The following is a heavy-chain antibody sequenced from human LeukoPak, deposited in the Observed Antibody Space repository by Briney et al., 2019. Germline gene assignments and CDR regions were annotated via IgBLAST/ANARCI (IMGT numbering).Heavy chain of an antibody. D-gene: IGHD1-26*01. CDR1: GYIFDIYA. CDR3: ARELKVGAFDI. V-gene: IGHV7-4-1*02. Sequence: ASVKVSCKASGYIFDIYALIWVRQAPGQGLELMGWINTNTGNPTYAQGFTGRFVFSLDTSVSTAYLQISSLKAEDTAVYYCARELKVGAFDIWGQGTMVTVSS. CDR2: INTNTGNP. J-gene: IGHJ3*02.